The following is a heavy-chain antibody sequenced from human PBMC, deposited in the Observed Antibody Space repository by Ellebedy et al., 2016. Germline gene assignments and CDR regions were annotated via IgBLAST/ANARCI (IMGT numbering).Heavy chain of an antibody. Sequence: GESLKISCAASGFTFSSYAMHWVRQAPGKGLEWVAVISYDGSNKYYADSVKGRFTISRDNSKNTLYLQMNSLRAEDTAVYYCARGKSDYYGSGSRELHWGQGTLVTVSS. CDR3: ARGKSDYYGSGSRELH. J-gene: IGHJ4*02. CDR2: ISYDGSNK. V-gene: IGHV3-30-3*01. CDR1: GFTFSSYA. D-gene: IGHD3-10*01.